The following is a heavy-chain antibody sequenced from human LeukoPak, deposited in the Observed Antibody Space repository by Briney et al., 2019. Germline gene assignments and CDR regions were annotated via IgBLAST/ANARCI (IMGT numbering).Heavy chain of an antibody. V-gene: IGHV3-48*03. Sequence: GGSLRLSCAASGFTFSSYEMNWVRQAPGKGLEWVSYISSSGSTIYYADSVKGRFTISRDNAKNSLYLQMNSLRAEDTAVYYCAREDIRLDYFDYWGQGTLVTVSS. CDR3: AREDIRLDYFDY. CDR2: ISSSGSTI. CDR1: GFTFSSYE. D-gene: IGHD6-19*01. J-gene: IGHJ4*02.